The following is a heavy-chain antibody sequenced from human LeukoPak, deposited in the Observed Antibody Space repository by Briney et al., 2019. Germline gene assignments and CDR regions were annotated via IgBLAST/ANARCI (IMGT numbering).Heavy chain of an antibody. J-gene: IGHJ4*02. D-gene: IGHD1-26*01. V-gene: IGHV4-4*02. CDR1: GFTVSSNY. CDR2: IYHSGST. Sequence: PGGSLRLSCAASGFTVSSNYMSWVRQPPGKGLEWIGEIYHSGSTNYNPSLKSRVTISVDKSKNQLSLKLSSVTAADTAVYYCARVSSGATTVDYWGQGTLVTVSS. CDR3: ARVSSGATTVDY.